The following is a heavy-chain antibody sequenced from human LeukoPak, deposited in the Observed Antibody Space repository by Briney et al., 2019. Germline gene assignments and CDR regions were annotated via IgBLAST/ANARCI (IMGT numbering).Heavy chain of an antibody. D-gene: IGHD3-22*01. J-gene: IGHJ4*02. Sequence: SETLSLTCTVSGGSISSSSYYWGWIRQPPGKGLEWIGSIYYSGSTYYNPSLKSRVTISVDTSKNQFSLKLSSVTAADTAVYYCATRRGCYSDSSGYCDDYWGQETLVTVSS. CDR2: IYYSGST. CDR3: ATRRGCYSDSSGYCDDY. CDR1: GGSISSSSYY. V-gene: IGHV4-39*01.